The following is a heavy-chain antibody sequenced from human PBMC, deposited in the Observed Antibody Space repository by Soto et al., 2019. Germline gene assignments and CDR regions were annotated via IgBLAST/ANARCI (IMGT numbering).Heavy chain of an antibody. V-gene: IGHV3-74*01. CDR1: GFTFSSYW. Sequence: GGSLRLSCAASGFTFSSYWMHWVRQAPGKGLVWVSRINSDGSSTSYVDSVKGRFTISRDNAKNTLYLQMNSLRAEDTAVYYCARVGYSSSYYYYYYGMDVWGQGTTVTVSS. D-gene: IGHD6-6*01. CDR2: INSDGSST. CDR3: ARVGYSSSYYYYYYGMDV. J-gene: IGHJ6*02.